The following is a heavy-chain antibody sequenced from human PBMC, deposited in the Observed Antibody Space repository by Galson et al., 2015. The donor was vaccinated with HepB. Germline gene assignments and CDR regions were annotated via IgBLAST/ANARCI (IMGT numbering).Heavy chain of an antibody. CDR1: GYTFTTYG. Sequence: SVKVSCKASGYTFTTYGISWVRQAPGQGLEWMGWISPYNGNTNYAQNLQGRVTITTDTSTSTVYMEVRSLKFDDTAVYYCARLGAAAGFLDHWGQGTLVTVSS. CDR2: ISPYNGNT. D-gene: IGHD6-13*01. CDR3: ARLGAAAGFLDH. V-gene: IGHV1-18*01. J-gene: IGHJ4*02.